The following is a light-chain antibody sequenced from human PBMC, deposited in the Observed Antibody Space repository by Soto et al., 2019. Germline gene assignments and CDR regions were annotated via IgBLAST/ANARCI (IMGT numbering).Light chain of an antibody. V-gene: IGLV2-14*01. Sequence: QSALTQPASVSGSPGQSITISCIGTSSDVGGYNYVSWYQQHPGKAPKLMIYEVSNRPSGVSNRFSGSKSGNTASLTISGLQAEDESHYYCNSYTSTNTLNWVFGGGTQLTVL. J-gene: IGLJ3*02. CDR1: SSDVGGYNY. CDR3: NSYTSTNTLNWV. CDR2: EVS.